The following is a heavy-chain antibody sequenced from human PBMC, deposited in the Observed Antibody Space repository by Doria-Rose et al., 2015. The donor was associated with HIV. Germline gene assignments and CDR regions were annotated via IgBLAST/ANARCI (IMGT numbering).Heavy chain of an antibody. CDR1: GVSLSSPGMG. CDR2: IFSDDER. J-gene: IGHJ4*02. V-gene: IGHV2-26*01. D-gene: IGHD6-13*01. CDR3: ARIKSSRWYHKYYFDF. Sequence: ESGPVLVKPTGTLTLTCTVSGVSLSSPGMGVSWIRQPPGKALEWLANIFSDDERSYKTSLKSRLTISRCTSKSQVVLTMTDMDPVDTATYYCARIKSSRWYHKYYFDFWGQGTLVIVSA.